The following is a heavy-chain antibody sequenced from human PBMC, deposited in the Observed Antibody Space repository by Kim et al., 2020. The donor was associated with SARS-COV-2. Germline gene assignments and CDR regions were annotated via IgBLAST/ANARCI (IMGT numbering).Heavy chain of an antibody. V-gene: IGHV4-59*01. J-gene: IGHJ4*01. CDR3: ARGEYYSDSSGYWSFDY. D-gene: IGHD3-22*01. CDR2: IYYIGST. Sequence: SETLSLTCTVSGGSISSYYWSWIRQPPGKGLEWIGYIYYIGSTNYNPSLKSRVTISVDTSKNQSSLQLSSVTAADTAAYYCARGEYYSDSSGYWSFDYWG. CDR1: GGSISSYY.